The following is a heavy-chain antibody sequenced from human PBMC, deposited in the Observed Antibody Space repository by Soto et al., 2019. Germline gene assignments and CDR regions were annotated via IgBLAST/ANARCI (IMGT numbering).Heavy chain of an antibody. CDR3: ARAAGVVVAATNWFDP. D-gene: IGHD2-15*01. CDR1: GGSISSSGYY. Sequence: SETLSLTCTVSGGSISSSGYYWGWIRQPPGKGLEWIGSIYYSGSTYYNPSLKSRVTISVDTSKNQFSLKLSSVTAADTAVYYCARAAGVVVAATNWFDPWGQGTLVTVPQ. CDR2: IYYSGST. J-gene: IGHJ5*02. V-gene: IGHV4-39*01.